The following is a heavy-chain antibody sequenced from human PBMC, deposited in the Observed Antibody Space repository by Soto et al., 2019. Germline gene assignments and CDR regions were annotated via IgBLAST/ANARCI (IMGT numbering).Heavy chain of an antibody. V-gene: IGHV5-10-1*01. CDR2: IDPSDSYT. J-gene: IGHJ6*02. CDR1: GYSFTSYW. Sequence: PGESLKISCKGSGYSFTSYWISWVRQMPGKGLEWMGRIDPSDSYTNYSPSFQGHVTISADKSISTAYLQWSSLKASDTAMYYCAREVVGATRPPTRPSSYYYYGMDVWGQGTTVTVS. CDR3: AREVVGATRPPTRPSSYYYYGMDV. D-gene: IGHD1-26*01.